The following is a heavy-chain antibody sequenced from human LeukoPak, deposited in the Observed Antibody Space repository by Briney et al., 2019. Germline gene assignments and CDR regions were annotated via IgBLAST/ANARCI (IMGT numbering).Heavy chain of an antibody. D-gene: IGHD6-19*01. Sequence: ASVKVSCKASGGTFSSYAISWVRQAPGQGLEWMGIINPSGGSTSYAQKFQGRVTMTRDTSTSTVYMELSSLRSEDTAVYYCARGKQWLVLMTETDAFDIWGQGTMVTVSS. CDR2: INPSGGST. CDR1: GGTFSSYA. CDR3: ARGKQWLVLMTETDAFDI. V-gene: IGHV1-46*01. J-gene: IGHJ3*02.